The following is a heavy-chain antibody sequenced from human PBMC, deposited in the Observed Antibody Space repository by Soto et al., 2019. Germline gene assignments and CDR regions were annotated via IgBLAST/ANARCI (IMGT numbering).Heavy chain of an antibody. CDR1: GVTFSSYA. D-gene: IGHD6-13*01. CDR3: AREGAAACTGPRWFDP. J-gene: IGHJ5*02. CDR2: IIPILGTA. V-gene: IGHV1-69*13. Sequence: SVKVSCKASGVTFSSYAISWVRQAPGQGLEWMGGIIPILGTANYAQKFQGRVTITADESTSTAYMELSSLRSEDTAVYYCAREGAAACTGPRWFDPWGKGTLAPVSS.